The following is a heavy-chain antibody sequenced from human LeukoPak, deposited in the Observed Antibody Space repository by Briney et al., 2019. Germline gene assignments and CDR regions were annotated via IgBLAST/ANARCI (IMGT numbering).Heavy chain of an antibody. Sequence: TGGSLRLSCAASGFTVSSNYMSWVRQAPGKGLEWVSVIYSGGNTYYADSVKGRFTISRDNSKNTLYLQMNSLRAEDTAVYYCAREGLYSSTLTAFDIWGRGTMVTVSS. D-gene: IGHD6-13*01. CDR3: AREGLYSSTLTAFDI. V-gene: IGHV3-53*05. J-gene: IGHJ3*02. CDR1: GFTVSSNY. CDR2: IYSGGNT.